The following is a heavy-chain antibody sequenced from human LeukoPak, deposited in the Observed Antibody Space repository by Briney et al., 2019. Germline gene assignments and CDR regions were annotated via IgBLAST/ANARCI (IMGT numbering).Heavy chain of an antibody. Sequence: GGSLRLSCAASGFTFSSNYMSWVRQAPGKGLEWVSVIYSGGSTYYADSVKGRFTISRDNSKNTLYLQMNGLRAEDTAVYYCARDSSGWYWSAFDIWGQGTMVTVFS. CDR1: GFTFSSNY. CDR3: ARDSSGWYWSAFDI. J-gene: IGHJ3*02. D-gene: IGHD6-19*01. CDR2: IYSGGST. V-gene: IGHV3-53*01.